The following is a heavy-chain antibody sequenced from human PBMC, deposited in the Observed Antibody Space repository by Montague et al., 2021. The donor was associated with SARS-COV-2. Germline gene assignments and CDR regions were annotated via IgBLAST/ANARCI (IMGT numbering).Heavy chain of an antibody. J-gene: IGHJ4*02. V-gene: IGHV3-30-3*01. Sequence: LRLSCAASGFTFSSYAMHWVRQAPGKGLEWVAVISYDGINKYYADSVKGRFTISRDNSKNTLYLQMNSLRGEDTAVYYCATDPDDYSYYGAFDYWGQGTLVTVSS. D-gene: IGHD4-11*01. CDR2: ISYDGINK. CDR3: ATDPDDYSYYGAFDY. CDR1: GFTFSSYA.